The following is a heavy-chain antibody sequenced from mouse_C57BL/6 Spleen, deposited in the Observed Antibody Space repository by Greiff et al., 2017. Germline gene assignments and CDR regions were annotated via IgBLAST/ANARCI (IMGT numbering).Heavy chain of an antibody. CDR2: INPGSGGT. CDR3: ARSYYGSSDHAMDY. Sequence: QVQLKQSGAELVRPGTSVKVSCKASGYAFTNYLIEWVKQRPGQGLEWIGVINPGSGGTNYNEKFKGKATLTADKSSSTAYMQLSSLTSEDSAVYFCARSYYGSSDHAMDYWGQGTSVTVSS. CDR1: GYAFTNYL. J-gene: IGHJ4*01. D-gene: IGHD1-1*01. V-gene: IGHV1-54*01.